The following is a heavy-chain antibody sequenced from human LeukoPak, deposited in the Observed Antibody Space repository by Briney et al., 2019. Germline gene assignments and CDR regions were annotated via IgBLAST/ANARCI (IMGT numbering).Heavy chain of an antibody. CDR1: GFTFSSYN. Sequence: PGGSLRLSCAASGFTFSSYNMNWVRQAPGKGLEWVSSISGSSSYIYYADSVKGRFTISRDNAKNSLYLQMNSLRAEDTAVYYCSSSGGLDYWGQGTLVTVSS. J-gene: IGHJ4*02. CDR3: SSSGGLDY. CDR2: ISGSSSYI. D-gene: IGHD6-6*01. V-gene: IGHV3-21*01.